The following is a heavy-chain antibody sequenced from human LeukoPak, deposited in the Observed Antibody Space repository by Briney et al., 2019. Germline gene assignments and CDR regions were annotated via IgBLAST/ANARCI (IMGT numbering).Heavy chain of an antibody. CDR2: IFSGDRI. Sequence: GGSLRLSCAASGFTVSSNCMSWVRQAPGKGLEWVSIIFSGDRIDYADSVKGRFTISRDDSKNTLYLQMNSLRAEDTALYYCARVEVTTSSDVFDIWGQGTMVTVSS. CDR3: ARVEVTTSSDVFDI. D-gene: IGHD5-24*01. CDR1: GFTVSSNC. V-gene: IGHV3-53*01. J-gene: IGHJ3*02.